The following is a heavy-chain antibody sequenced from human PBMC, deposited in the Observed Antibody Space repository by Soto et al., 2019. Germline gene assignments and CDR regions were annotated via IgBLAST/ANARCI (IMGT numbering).Heavy chain of an antibody. CDR3: AHRPPTDDFWSGYHFEY. D-gene: IGHD3-3*01. V-gene: IGHV2-5*02. J-gene: IGHJ4*02. Sequence: SGPTLVNPTQTLTLTCTFSGFSLSTSGVGVGWIRQPPGKALEWLALIYWDDDKRYSPSLKSRLTITKDTSKNQVVLTMTNMDPVDTATYYCAHRPPTDDFWSGYHFEYWVQGTLVTVSS. CDR1: GFSLSTSGVG. CDR2: IYWDDDK.